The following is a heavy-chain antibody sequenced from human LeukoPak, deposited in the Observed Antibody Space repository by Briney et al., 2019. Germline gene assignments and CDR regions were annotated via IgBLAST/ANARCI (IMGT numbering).Heavy chain of an antibody. Sequence: ASVKVSFTASGYTFTSYIMHWVRQAPGQGLEYMGWINSKSGGTNYAQKFGGRATMTRDTSINTAYMELSRLGFDDTAVYYCARDDALTAMWEFDSWGQGTLVTVSS. CDR1: GYTFTSYI. J-gene: IGHJ4*02. CDR3: ARDDALTAMWEFDS. V-gene: IGHV1-2*02. CDR2: INSKSGGT. D-gene: IGHD2-21*02.